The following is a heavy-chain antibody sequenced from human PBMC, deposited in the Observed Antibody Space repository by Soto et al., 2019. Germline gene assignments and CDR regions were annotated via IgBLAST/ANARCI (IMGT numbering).Heavy chain of an antibody. CDR3: ARVGRVGEYSSSSHPQGYCSGGSCSNNWFDP. CDR2: IRWCSCRI. CDR1: AFPLEDYA. J-gene: IGHJ5*02. V-gene: IGHV3-9*01. Sequence: SLRLSCAASAFPLEDYARHCLRQPPEKNLRPVLRIRWCSCRIGYADSVKGRFTISRDNAKNSLYLQMNSLRAEDTAVYYCARVGRVGEYSSSSHPQGYCSGGSCSNNWFDPWGQGTLVTVSS. D-gene: IGHD2-15*01.